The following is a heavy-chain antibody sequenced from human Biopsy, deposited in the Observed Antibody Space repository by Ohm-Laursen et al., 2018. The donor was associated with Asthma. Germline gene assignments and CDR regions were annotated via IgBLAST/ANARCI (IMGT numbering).Heavy chain of an antibody. J-gene: IGHJ5*02. CDR3: ARLADCSGGACYSYGWFDP. V-gene: IGHV4-59*01. CDR2: VSHTGST. Sequence: SETLSLTCAVYGGSFSNYYWTWIRQPPGKGLEYIGDVSHTGSTNYNPSLKSRVTMSLDTSKNQFSLRLTSVTPADTAVYYCARLADCSGGACYSYGWFDPWGQGTRVTVSS. D-gene: IGHD2-15*01. CDR1: GGSFSNYY.